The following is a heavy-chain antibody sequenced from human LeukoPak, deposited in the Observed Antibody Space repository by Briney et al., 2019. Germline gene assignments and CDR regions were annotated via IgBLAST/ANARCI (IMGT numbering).Heavy chain of an antibody. CDR1: GYTFTSYD. CDR3: AREAQVTIFGVVIYYDYYGMDV. Sequence: ASVKVSCKASGYTFTSYDINWVRQATGQGLEWMGWMNPNSGNTGYAQKLQGRVTMTTDTSTSTAYMELRSLRSDDTAVYYCAREAQVTIFGVVIYYDYYGMDVWGQGTTVTVSS. V-gene: IGHV1-8*01. J-gene: IGHJ6*02. D-gene: IGHD3-3*01. CDR2: MNPNSGNT.